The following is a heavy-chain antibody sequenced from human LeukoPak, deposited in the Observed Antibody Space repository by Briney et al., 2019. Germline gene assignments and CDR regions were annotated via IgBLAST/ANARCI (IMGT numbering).Heavy chain of an antibody. CDR1: GFTFSSYA. V-gene: IGHV3-23*01. J-gene: IGHJ4*02. Sequence: GGSLRLSCAASGFTFSSYAMSWVRQAPGKGLEWVSAISGSGGSTYYADSVKGRFTISRDNSKNTLYLQMNSLRAEDTAVYYCAKDSVVVPAAYFDYWGQGTLVTVSP. D-gene: IGHD2-2*01. CDR2: ISGSGGST. CDR3: AKDSVVVPAAYFDY.